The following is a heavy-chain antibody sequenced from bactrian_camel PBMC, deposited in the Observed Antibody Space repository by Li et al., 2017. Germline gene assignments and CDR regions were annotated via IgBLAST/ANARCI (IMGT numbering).Heavy chain of an antibody. CDR3: AADPMGWVGRCPDEYNY. Sequence: HVQLVESGGGLVQPGGSLRLSCVASGFTFRNYLMMWVCQNPGKGLEWVSTIYSDGRNTYYADSVKGRFTISRDSAQNILLLEMNSLKPEDTGKYYCAADPMGWVGRCPDEYNYWGQGTQVTVS. CDR2: IYSDGRNT. V-gene: IGHV3S6*01. CDR1: GFTFRNYL. D-gene: IGHD5*01. J-gene: IGHJ4*01.